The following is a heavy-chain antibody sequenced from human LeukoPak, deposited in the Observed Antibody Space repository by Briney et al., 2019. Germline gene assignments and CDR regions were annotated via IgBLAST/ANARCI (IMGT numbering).Heavy chain of an antibody. Sequence: GGSLRLSCAASGFTFSSYNINWVHQAPGKGLEWVSYISSSRRTISYADSVKGRFTISRDNAKNSLYLQMNSLRAEDTAVYYCARSSSRYCSGGSCYSGVLGYFDYWGQGTLVTVSS. D-gene: IGHD2-15*01. V-gene: IGHV3-48*01. CDR3: ARSSSRYCSGGSCYSGVLGYFDY. CDR1: GFTFSSYN. J-gene: IGHJ4*02. CDR2: ISSSRRTI.